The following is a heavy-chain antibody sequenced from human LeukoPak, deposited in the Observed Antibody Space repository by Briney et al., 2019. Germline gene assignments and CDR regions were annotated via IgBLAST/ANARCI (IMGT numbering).Heavy chain of an antibody. CDR2: ISSSSSYI. Sequence: GGSLRLSCAASEFTSSSYSMNWVRQAPGKGLEWVSSISSSSSYIYYADSVKGRFTISRDNAKNSLYLQMNSLRAEDTAVYYCARGYYYESSGYFFDYWGRGTLVTVSS. CDR1: EFTSSSYS. J-gene: IGHJ4*02. CDR3: ARGYYYESSGYFFDY. V-gene: IGHV3-21*01. D-gene: IGHD3-22*01.